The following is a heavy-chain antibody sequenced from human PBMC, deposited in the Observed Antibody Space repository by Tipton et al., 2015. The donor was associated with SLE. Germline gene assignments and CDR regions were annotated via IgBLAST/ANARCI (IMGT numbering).Heavy chain of an antibody. V-gene: IGHV4-61*02. CDR2: IFARGST. CDR3: ARTGAVYAISGYIWYFDL. Sequence: LRLSCTVSGGSVSSGNYYWSWIRQPAGKGLEWIGRIFARGSTNYNPSLKSRVTISVDTSKNQFSLKVISVTAADTAVYYCARTGAVYAISGYIWYFDLWGRGTLVTVSS. CDR1: GGSVSSGNYY. J-gene: IGHJ2*01. D-gene: IGHD3-22*01.